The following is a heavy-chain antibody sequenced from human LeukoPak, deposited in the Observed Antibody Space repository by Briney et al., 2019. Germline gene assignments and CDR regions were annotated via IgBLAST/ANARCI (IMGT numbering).Heavy chain of an antibody. V-gene: IGHV5-10-1*01. CDR2: IDPSDSYT. Sequence: GESLRISCKGSGYSFTSYWISWVRQMPGKGLEWMGRIDPSDSYTSYSPSFQGHVTISADKSISTAYLQWSSLKASDTAMYYCARHYPRYYDSSGYSDAFDIWGQGTMVTVSS. D-gene: IGHD3-22*01. CDR1: GYSFTSYW. CDR3: ARHYPRYYDSSGYSDAFDI. J-gene: IGHJ3*02.